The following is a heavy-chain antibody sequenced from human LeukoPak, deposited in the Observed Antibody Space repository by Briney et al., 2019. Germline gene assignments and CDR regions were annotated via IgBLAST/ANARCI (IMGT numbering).Heavy chain of an antibody. J-gene: IGHJ4*02. CDR1: GFTFSSYA. CDR3: ARGADSGYSSDN. V-gene: IGHV3-23*01. CDR2: ISGSGGST. D-gene: IGHD3-9*01. Sequence: PGGSLRLSCAASGFTFSSYAMSWVRQAPGKGLEWVSAISGSGGSTYYADSVKGRFTISRDNAKNTLYLQMNSLRAEDTAVYYCARGADSGYSSDNWGQGTLVSVSS.